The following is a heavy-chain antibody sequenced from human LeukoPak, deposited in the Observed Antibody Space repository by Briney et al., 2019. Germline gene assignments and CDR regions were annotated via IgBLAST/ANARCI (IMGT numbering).Heavy chain of an antibody. CDR1: GGSISSGDYY. J-gene: IGHJ4*02. CDR3: ARRGYCSGGSCYSSPYYFDY. V-gene: IGHV4-30-4*01. CDR2: IYYSGST. Sequence: SETLSPTCTVSGGSISSGDYYWSWIRQAPGKGLEWIGYIYYSGSTYYNPSLKSRVTISVDTSKNQFSLKLSSVTAADTAVYYCARRGYCSGGSCYSSPYYFDYWGQGTLVTVSS. D-gene: IGHD2-15*01.